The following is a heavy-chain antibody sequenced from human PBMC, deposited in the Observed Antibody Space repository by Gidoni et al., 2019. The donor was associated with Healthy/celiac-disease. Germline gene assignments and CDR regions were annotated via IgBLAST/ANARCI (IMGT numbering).Heavy chain of an antibody. CDR3: AKDGGGEQWLVKTFDY. D-gene: IGHD6-19*01. CDR1: GFTFSGYA. Sequence: EVQLLESGGGLVQPGGSLRLSWAASGFTFSGYAMSWVRQAPGKGLEWVSAISGSGGSTYYADSVKGRFTISRDNSKNTLYLQMNSLRAEDTAVYYCAKDGGGEQWLVKTFDYWGQGTLVTVSS. V-gene: IGHV3-23*01. J-gene: IGHJ4*02. CDR2: ISGSGGST.